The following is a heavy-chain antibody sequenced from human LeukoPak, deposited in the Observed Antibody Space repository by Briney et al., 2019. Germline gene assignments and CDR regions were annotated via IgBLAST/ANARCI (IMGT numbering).Heavy chain of an antibody. CDR1: GGSISSSSYD. Sequence: PSETLSLTCTVSGGSISSSSYDWGWIRQPPGKGLEWIGSIYYSGSTYYNPSLKSRVTISVDTSKNQFSLKLSSVTAADTAVYYCATLPPMTTVTWEHWGQGTLVTVSS. J-gene: IGHJ1*01. CDR2: IYYSGST. CDR3: ATLPPMTTVTWEH. V-gene: IGHV4-39*07. D-gene: IGHD4-17*01.